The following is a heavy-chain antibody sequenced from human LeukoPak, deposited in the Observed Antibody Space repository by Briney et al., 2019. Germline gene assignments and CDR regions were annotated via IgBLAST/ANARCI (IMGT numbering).Heavy chain of an antibody. CDR2: INHSGST. V-gene: IGHV4-34*01. Sequence: ASETLSLTCAVYGGSFSGYYWSWIRQPPGKGLEWIGEINHSGSTNYNPSLKSRVTISVDTSKNQFSLKLSSVTAADTAVYYCARRGVRGVVNTLVYWGQGTLVTVSS. D-gene: IGHD3-10*01. CDR1: GGSFSGYY. CDR3: ARRGVRGVVNTLVY. J-gene: IGHJ4*02.